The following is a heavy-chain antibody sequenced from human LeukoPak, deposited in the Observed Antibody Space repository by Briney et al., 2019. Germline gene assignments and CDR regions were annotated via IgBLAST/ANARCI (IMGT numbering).Heavy chain of an antibody. CDR1: GFPVSSNY. V-gene: IGHV3-53*01. CDR3: AREAVGGGYYFDY. D-gene: IGHD2-15*01. Sequence: QTGGSLRLSRAASGFPVSSNYMSWGRPAPGGGVGWVSVIYSGGSTYYADSVKGRFTISRDNSKNTLYLQMNSLRAEDTAVYYCAREAVGGGYYFDYWGQGTLVTVSS. CDR2: IYSGGST. J-gene: IGHJ4*02.